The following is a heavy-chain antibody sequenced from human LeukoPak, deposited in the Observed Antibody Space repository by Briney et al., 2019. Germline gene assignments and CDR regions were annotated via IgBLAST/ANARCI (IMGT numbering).Heavy chain of an antibody. Sequence: ASVKVSCKASGGTFSSYGINWVRQAPGQGLEWMGIINPSGGSTSYAQKFQGRVTMTRDTSTSTIYMELSSLRSEDTAVYYCARGYRLMGDYYFDYWGQGTLVTVSS. CDR2: INPSGGST. CDR3: ARGYRLMGDYYFDY. CDR1: GGTFSSYG. V-gene: IGHV1-46*01. D-gene: IGHD3-16*02. J-gene: IGHJ4*02.